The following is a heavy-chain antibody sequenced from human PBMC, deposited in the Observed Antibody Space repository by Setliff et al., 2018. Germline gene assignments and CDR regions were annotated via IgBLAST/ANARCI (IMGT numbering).Heavy chain of an antibody. V-gene: IGHV7-4-1*02. CDR1: GYTFTRYA. CDR3: ARDNRGYAWDYYYYMDV. D-gene: IGHD2-15*01. CDR2: INTNTGNP. Sequence: ASVKVSCKASGYTFTRYAMNWVRQAPGQGLEWMGWINTNTGNPTYAQGFTGRFVFSLDTSVSTAYLQISSLKAEDTAVYYCARDNRGYAWDYYYYMDVWGKGTTVTVSS. J-gene: IGHJ6*03.